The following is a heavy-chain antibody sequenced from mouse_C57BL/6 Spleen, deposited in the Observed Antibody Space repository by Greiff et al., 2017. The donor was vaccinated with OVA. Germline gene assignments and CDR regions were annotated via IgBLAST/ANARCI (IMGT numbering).Heavy chain of an antibody. V-gene: IGHV5-4*01. J-gene: IGHJ4*01. CDR1: GFTFSSYA. CDR2: ISDGGSYT. CDR3: ARDLNWDYYAMDY. Sequence: EVQVVESGGGLVKPGGSLKLSCAASGFTFSSYAMSWVRQTPEKRLEWVATISDGGSYTYYPDNVKGRFTISRDNAKNNLYLQMSHLKSEDTAMYYCARDLNWDYYAMDYWGQGTSVTVSS. D-gene: IGHD4-1*01.